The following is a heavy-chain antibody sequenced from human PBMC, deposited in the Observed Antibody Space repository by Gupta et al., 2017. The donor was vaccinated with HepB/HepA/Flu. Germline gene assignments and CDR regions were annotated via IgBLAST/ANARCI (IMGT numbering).Heavy chain of an antibody. CDR3: ARDTNDGSGSRYFDY. CDR2: ISYDGSNK. D-gene: IGHD3-10*01. V-gene: IGHV3-30-3*01. J-gene: IGHJ4*02. CDR1: GFTFSSYA. Sequence: QVQLVESGGGVVQPGRSLRLSCAAPGFTFSSYAMHWVRQAPGKGLEWVAVISYDGSNKYYADSVKGRFTISRDNSKNTLYLQMNSRRAEDTAVYYCARDTNDGSGSRYFDYWGQGTLVTVSS.